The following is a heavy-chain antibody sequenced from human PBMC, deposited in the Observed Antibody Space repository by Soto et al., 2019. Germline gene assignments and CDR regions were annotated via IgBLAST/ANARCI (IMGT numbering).Heavy chain of an antibody. CDR2: INSDGSST. J-gene: IGHJ4*02. Sequence: GGSLRLSCAASGFTFSSYWMHWVRQAPGKGLVWVSRINSDGSSTSYADSVKGRFTISRDNAKNTLYLQMNSLRAEDTAVYYCARVPQDFWSGYYEDFDYWGQGTLVTVSS. D-gene: IGHD3-3*01. CDR1: GFTFSSYW. V-gene: IGHV3-74*01. CDR3: ARVPQDFWSGYYEDFDY.